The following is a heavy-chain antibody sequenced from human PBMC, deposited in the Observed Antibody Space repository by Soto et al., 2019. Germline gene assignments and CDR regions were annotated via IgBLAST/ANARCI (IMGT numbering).Heavy chain of an antibody. Sequence: EVQLVESGGGLVQPGGSLRLSCAASGFTFSIYWMHWVRQAPGKGLVWVSRINSDGSSTSYADSVKGGFTISIDNAKNTLYLQMNSLRAEDTSVYYCARDRYSSGWYRHYGMDVWGQGTTVTVSS. CDR1: GFTFSIYW. CDR3: ARDRYSSGWYRHYGMDV. J-gene: IGHJ6*02. CDR2: INSDGSST. D-gene: IGHD6-19*01. V-gene: IGHV3-74*01.